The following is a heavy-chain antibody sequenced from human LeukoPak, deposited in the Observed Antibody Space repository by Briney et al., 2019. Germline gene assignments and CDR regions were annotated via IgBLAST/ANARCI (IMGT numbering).Heavy chain of an antibody. CDR2: IKKDGSEK. D-gene: IGHD3-9*01. Sequence: GGSLRLSCAASGFTFSSYWMHWVRQAPGKGLEWVAYIKKDGSEKYYVDSVKGRFTISRDNAKTSLYLQMNSLRAEDTAVYYCARSKVLRYFDWLSRVAFDIWGQGTMVTVSS. V-gene: IGHV3-7*01. J-gene: IGHJ3*02. CDR3: ARSKVLRYFDWLSRVAFDI. CDR1: GFTFSSYW.